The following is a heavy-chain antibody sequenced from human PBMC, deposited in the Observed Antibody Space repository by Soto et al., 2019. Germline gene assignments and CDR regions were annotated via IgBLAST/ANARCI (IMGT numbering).Heavy chain of an antibody. Sequence: PSETLSLTCTVSGGSISSGDYYWSWIRQPPGKGLEWIGYIYYSGSTYYNPSLKSRVTISVDTSKNQFSLKLSSVTAADTAVYYCARGLGSYYYYGMDVWGQGTTVTVSS. J-gene: IGHJ6*02. CDR3: ARGLGSYYYYGMDV. CDR2: IYYSGST. D-gene: IGHD6-19*01. CDR1: GGSISSGDYY. V-gene: IGHV4-30-4*01.